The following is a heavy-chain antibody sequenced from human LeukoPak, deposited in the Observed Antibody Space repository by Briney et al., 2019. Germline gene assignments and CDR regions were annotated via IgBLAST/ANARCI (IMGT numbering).Heavy chain of an antibody. CDR3: AKFPADLYYYYYGMDV. J-gene: IGHJ6*02. Sequence: GGSLRLSCAASGFTFSDYYMSWIRQAPGKGLEWVSYISSSGSTIYYADSVKGRFTISRDNSKNTLYLQMNSLRAEDTAVYYCAKFPADLYYYYYGMDVWGQGTTVTVSS. V-gene: IGHV3-11*01. D-gene: IGHD2-2*01. CDR1: GFTFSDYY. CDR2: ISSSGSTI.